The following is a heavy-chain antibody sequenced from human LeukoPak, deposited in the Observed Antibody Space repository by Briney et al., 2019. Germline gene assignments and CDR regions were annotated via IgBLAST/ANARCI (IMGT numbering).Heavy chain of an antibody. D-gene: IGHD6-13*01. CDR3: ARIEAAAGRGEAFDI. CDR1: GGSISSYY. J-gene: IGHJ3*02. CDR2: IYYSGST. V-gene: IGHV4-59*01. Sequence: PSETLSLTCTVSGGSISSYYWSWIRQPPGKGLEWIGYIYYSGSTNYNPSLKSRVTISVDTSKNQFSLKLSSVTAADTAVYYCARIEAAAGRGEAFDIWGQGTMVTVSS.